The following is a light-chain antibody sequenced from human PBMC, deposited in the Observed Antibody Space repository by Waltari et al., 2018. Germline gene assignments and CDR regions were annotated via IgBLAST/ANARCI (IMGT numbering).Light chain of an antibody. V-gene: IGKV1-5*03. J-gene: IGKJ1*01. Sequence: DIQMTQSPSTLSASVGDRVPITCRASQSITNCLAWYQQKPGKSPKLLIYRASNLESGVPSRFSGSGSGTEFTLTISSLQPDDFATYYCQQYDNYWTFGQGTKVEIK. CDR2: RAS. CDR1: QSITNC. CDR3: QQYDNYWT.